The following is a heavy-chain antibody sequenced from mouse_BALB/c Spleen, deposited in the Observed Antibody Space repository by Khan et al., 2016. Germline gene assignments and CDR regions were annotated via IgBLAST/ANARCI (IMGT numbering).Heavy chain of an antibody. CDR2: ISYSGST. V-gene: IGHV3-8*02. CDR3: AGYYGHFFDY. Sequence: MQLEESGPSLVKPSQTLSLTCSVTGDSITSGYWNWIRKFPGNKLEYMGYISYSGSTYYNPSLKSRISITRDTSKSQYYLQLNSVTTEEPATYYCAGYYGHFFDYWGQGTTLTVSS. D-gene: IGHD1-1*02. J-gene: IGHJ2*01. CDR1: GDSITSGY.